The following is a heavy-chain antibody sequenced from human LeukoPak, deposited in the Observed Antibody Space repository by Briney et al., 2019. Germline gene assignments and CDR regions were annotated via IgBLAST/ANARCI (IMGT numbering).Heavy chain of an antibody. D-gene: IGHD2-2*01. V-gene: IGHV4-61*02. CDR3: AREGGYCSSTSCSYNWFDS. Sequence: SETLSLTCTVSGGSISSGSYYWSWIRQPAGKGLEWIGRIYTSGSTNYNPSLKSRVTISVDTSKNQFSLKLSSMTAADTAVYYCAREGGYCSSTSCSYNWFDSWGQGTLVTVSS. CDR1: GGSISSGSYY. J-gene: IGHJ5*01. CDR2: IYTSGST.